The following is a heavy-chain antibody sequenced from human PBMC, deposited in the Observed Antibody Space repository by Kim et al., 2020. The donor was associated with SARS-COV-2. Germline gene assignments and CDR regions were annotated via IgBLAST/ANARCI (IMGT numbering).Heavy chain of an antibody. V-gene: IGHV3-33*08. J-gene: IGHJ6*02. CDR1: GFTFSSYV. CDR2: IWFDGSNR. CDR3: ARELWAMDV. D-gene: IGHD3-16*01. Sequence: GSLRLSCAASGFTFSSYVMHWVRQAPGKGLEWVAIIWFDGSNRNYTDSVKGRFTISRDNSKNTLYLQMNSLSAEDTAVYYCARELWAMDVWGQGTTVTVSS.